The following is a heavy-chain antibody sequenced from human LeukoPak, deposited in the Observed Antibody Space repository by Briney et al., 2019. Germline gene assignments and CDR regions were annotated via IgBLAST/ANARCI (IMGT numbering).Heavy chain of an antibody. Sequence: PGGSLRLSCAASGFTFSSYSMNWVRQAPGKGLEWVSYISSSSSTIYYADSVKGRFTISRDNAKNSLYLQMNSLRAEDTAVYYCARDLNDAGTAMGYWGQGTLVTVSS. CDR3: ARDLNDAGTAMGY. J-gene: IGHJ4*02. CDR1: GFTFSSYS. CDR2: ISSSSSTI. V-gene: IGHV3-48*04. D-gene: IGHD5-18*01.